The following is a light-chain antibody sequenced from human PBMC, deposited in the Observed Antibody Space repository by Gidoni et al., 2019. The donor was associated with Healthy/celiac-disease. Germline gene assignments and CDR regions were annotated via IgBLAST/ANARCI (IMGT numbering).Light chain of an antibody. J-gene: IGKJ1*01. CDR1: QSVSSSY. Sequence: ELVLTQSPGTLSLSPGERATLSCRASQSVSSSYLAWYQKKHGQAPRLLFDGASSRATGLPDWFGSSGSRTDFPPTISRLDPEDFAVYYCQRYGSPRTFGQGTKVEIK. CDR3: QRYGSPRT. CDR2: GAS. V-gene: IGKV3-20*01.